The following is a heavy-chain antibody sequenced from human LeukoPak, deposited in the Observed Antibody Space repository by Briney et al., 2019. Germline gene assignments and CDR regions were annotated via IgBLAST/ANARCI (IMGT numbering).Heavy chain of an antibody. CDR1: GGSISSSSYY. D-gene: IGHD5-18*01. V-gene: IGHV4-39*02. Sequence: SETLSLTCTVSGGSISSSSYYWGWIRQPPGKGLEWIGSIYYSGSTYYNPSLKSRVTISVDTSKNQFSLKLSSVTAADTAVYYCAREQTRGYSYGLGDWGQGTLVTVSS. J-gene: IGHJ4*02. CDR3: AREQTRGYSYGLGD. CDR2: IYYSGST.